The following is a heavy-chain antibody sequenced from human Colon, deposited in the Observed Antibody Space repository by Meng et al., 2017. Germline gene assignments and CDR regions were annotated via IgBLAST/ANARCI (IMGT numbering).Heavy chain of an antibody. Sequence: GESLKISCAASEFTVSSKYMSWARQAPGKGLEWVSVIYTGGTAYYADSVNGRFTISRDTSKNTLYLQMKSLKPEDTAVYFCAREFTASYGDSFVVWGQGTMVTVSS. D-gene: IGHD1-26*01. J-gene: IGHJ3*01. V-gene: IGHV3-66*02. CDR1: EFTVSSKY. CDR2: IYTGGTA. CDR3: AREFTASYGDSFVV.